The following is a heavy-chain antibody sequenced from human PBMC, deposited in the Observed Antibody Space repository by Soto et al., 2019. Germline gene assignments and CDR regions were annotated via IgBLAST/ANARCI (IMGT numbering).Heavy chain of an antibody. CDR3: ARVRQGCSANNCYFDP. CDR1: GGSVRAPDW. V-gene: IGHV4-4*02. Sequence: SEALSLTCTLSGGSVRAPDWWNWVRQSPDKGLEWIAEVHISGHSNYNPSLRSRVSVSIDSSKNQFYLNLNSVTTADTAIYYCARVRQGCSANNCYFDPWGQGTQVTVSS. CDR2: VHISGHS. J-gene: IGHJ5*01. D-gene: IGHD1-1*01.